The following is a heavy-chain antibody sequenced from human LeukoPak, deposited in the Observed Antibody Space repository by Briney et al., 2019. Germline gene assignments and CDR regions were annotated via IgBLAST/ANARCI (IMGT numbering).Heavy chain of an antibody. CDR1: GFSFSTYW. CDR2: INTDGSIR. J-gene: IGHJ4*02. V-gene: IGHV3-74*01. Sequence: GGSLRLSCAASGFSFSTYWMHWVRRVSGRGLEWVSCINTDGSIRNNADFVQGRFTISRDNAKNTVFLQMKSLRVDDTAVYYCAKGGGPRGFDYWGQGILVAVSS. D-gene: IGHD3-10*01. CDR3: AKGGGPRGFDY.